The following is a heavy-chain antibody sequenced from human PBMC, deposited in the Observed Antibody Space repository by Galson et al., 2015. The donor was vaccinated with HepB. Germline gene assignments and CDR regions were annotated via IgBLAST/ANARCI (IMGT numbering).Heavy chain of an antibody. J-gene: IGHJ3*02. CDR2: IIPILGIA. V-gene: IGHV1-69*02. CDR1: GGTFSSYT. Sequence: SVKVSCKASGGTFSSYTISWVRQAPGQGLEWMGRIIPILGIANYAQKFQGRVTITADKSTSTAYMELSSLRSEDTAVYYCARVIGIAAVMDAFDIWGQGTMVTVSS. D-gene: IGHD6-13*01. CDR3: ARVIGIAAVMDAFDI.